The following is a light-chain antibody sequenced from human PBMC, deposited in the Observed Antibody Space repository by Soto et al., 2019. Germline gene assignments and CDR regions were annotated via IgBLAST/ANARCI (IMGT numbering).Light chain of an antibody. V-gene: IGLV6-57*02. CDR2: EDN. J-gene: IGLJ2*01. Sequence: NFMLTQPHSVSESPGKTVTISCTGSSGSIASNYVQWYQQRPGSAPTTVIYEDNQRPSGVPDRFSGSIDSSSNSASLTISGLKTEYEADYYCQSYDSSNVVFGGGTKLTVL. CDR3: QSYDSSNVV. CDR1: SGSIASNY.